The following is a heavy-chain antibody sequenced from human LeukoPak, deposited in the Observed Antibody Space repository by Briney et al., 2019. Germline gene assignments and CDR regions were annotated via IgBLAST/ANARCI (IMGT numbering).Heavy chain of an antibody. D-gene: IGHD6-13*01. CDR2: IYHSGST. CDR3: ARGGAPYSSSWYGWFDP. V-gene: IGHV4-30-2*01. Sequence: SQTLSLTCAVSGGSISSGGYSWSWIRQPPGKGLEWIGYIYHSGSTYYNSSLKSRVTISVDRSKNQFSLKLSSVTAADTAVYYCARGGAPYSSSWYGWFDPWGQGTLVTVSS. CDR1: GGSISSGGYS. J-gene: IGHJ5*02.